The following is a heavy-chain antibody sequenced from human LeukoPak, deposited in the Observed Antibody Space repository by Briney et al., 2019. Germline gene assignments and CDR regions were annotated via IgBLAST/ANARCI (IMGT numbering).Heavy chain of an antibody. D-gene: IGHD6-6*01. CDR2: IYTSGST. J-gene: IGHJ4*02. V-gene: IGHV4-4*07. CDR1: GGSISSYN. CDR3: ARGRIAAFDY. Sequence: PSETLSLTCTVSGGSISSYNWRWIRQPAGKGLEWIGRIYTSGSTNYNPSLKSRVTISVDKSKNQFSLKLSSVTAADTAVYYRARGRIAAFDYWGQGTLVTVSS.